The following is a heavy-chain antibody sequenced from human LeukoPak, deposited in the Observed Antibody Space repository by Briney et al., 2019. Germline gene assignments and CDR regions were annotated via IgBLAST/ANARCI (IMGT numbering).Heavy chain of an antibody. D-gene: IGHD1-1*01. CDR3: GGGEMEEVVKTHFAY. J-gene: IGHJ4*02. CDR1: GFTFSSYS. CDR2: ISSSSITI. V-gene: IGHV3-48*04. Sequence: GGSLRLSCAASGFTFSSYSLNWVRQAPGKGLEWVSFISSSSITIYYADSVKGRFTISRDNAKNSLYLQMNSLRAEDTAVYYCGGGEMEEVVKTHFAYWGQGTLVTVSS.